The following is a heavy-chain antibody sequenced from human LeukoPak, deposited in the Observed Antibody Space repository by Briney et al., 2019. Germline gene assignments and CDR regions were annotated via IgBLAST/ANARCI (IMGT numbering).Heavy chain of an antibody. CDR3: ARVMMGATKSNYNYYVMDV. V-gene: IGHV3-64*01. D-gene: IGHD1-26*01. J-gene: IGHJ6*02. CDR2: IISHGGST. Sequence: GGSLRLSCAASGFTFSSYTMHWARQAPGKGLEYVAAIISHGGSTYYANSVQGRFTISRDNSKNTLYLQMGSLRAEDKAVYYCARVMMGATKSNYNYYVMDVWGQGTTVTVSS. CDR1: GFTFSSYT.